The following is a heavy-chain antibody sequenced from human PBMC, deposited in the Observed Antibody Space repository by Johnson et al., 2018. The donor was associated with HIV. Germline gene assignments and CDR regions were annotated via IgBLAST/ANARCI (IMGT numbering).Heavy chain of an antibody. V-gene: IGHV3-30-3*01. D-gene: IGHD3-10*01. J-gene: IGHJ3*02. CDR3: AGDRLLWFSELWPHDAFDI. Sequence: VQLVESGGGVVQPGRSLRLSCAASGFSFSDSAMRWVRQAPGKGLEWVVVISFDGSTTYYANSVEGRFTISSDNSRDTLSLHMNILRVEDTALYYCAGDRLLWFSELWPHDAFDIWGQGTMVTVSS. CDR1: GFSFSDSA. CDR2: ISFDGSTT.